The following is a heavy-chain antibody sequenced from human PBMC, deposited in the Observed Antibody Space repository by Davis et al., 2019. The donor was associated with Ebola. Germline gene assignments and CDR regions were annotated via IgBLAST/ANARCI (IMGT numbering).Heavy chain of an antibody. Sequence: GESLKISCAASGFTVSSNYMSWVRQAPGKGLEWVSVIYSGGSTYYADSVKGRFTISRDNSKNTLYLQMNSLRAEDTAVYYCAKGRIVTVGYFDYWGQGTLVTVSS. D-gene: IGHD2/OR15-2a*01. CDR2: IYSGGST. CDR1: GFTVSSNY. J-gene: IGHJ4*02. CDR3: AKGRIVTVGYFDY. V-gene: IGHV3-53*01.